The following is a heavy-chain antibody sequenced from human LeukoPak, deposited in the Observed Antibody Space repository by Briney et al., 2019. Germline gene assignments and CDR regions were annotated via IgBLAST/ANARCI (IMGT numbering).Heavy chain of an antibody. V-gene: IGHV3-23*01. CDR2: ISYSGGST. CDR3: AKDASGTYPSDFDY. CDR1: GLTFSSYG. D-gene: IGHD3-3*01. J-gene: IGHJ4*02. Sequence: GGSLRLSCAASGLTFSSYGLSWVRQAPGKGLEWVSAISYSGGSTYYADSVKGRFTISRDNSKNMLYLQMNSLRAEDTAVYYCAKDASGTYPSDFDYWGQGTLVTVSS.